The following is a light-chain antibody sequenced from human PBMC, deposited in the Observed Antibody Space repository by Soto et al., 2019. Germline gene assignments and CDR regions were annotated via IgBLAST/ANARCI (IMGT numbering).Light chain of an antibody. V-gene: IGKV3-11*01. CDR3: QQRSNWPGT. J-gene: IGKJ2*02. CDR1: QSVSSY. CDR2: GAS. Sequence: PGERATLSCRASQSVSSYLAWYQQKPGQAPRLLIYGASNRATGIPARFSGSGSGTDFTLTISSLEPEDFAVYYCQQRSNWPGTFGQGTKLEIK.